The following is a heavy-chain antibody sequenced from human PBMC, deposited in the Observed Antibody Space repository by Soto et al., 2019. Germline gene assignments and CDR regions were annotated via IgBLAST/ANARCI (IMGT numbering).Heavy chain of an antibody. CDR2: IYYSGST. CDR3: ARHHIAAAGPLGY. J-gene: IGHJ4*02. D-gene: IGHD6-13*01. CDR1: GGSISSYY. Sequence: SETLSLTCTVSGGSISSYYWSWIRQPPGKGLEWIGYIYYSGSTNYNPSLKSRVTISVDTSKNQFSLKLSSVTAADTAVYYCARHHIAAAGPLGYWGQGTLVTVSS. V-gene: IGHV4-59*08.